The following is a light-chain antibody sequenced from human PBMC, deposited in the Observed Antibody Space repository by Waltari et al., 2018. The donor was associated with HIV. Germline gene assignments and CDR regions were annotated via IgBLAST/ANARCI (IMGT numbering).Light chain of an antibody. CDR3: HSKT. V-gene: IGKV1-5*03. J-gene: IGKJ1*01. CDR1: QNISYW. Sequence: DIQMTQSPSTLSASVGDRVTITCRASQNISYWLAWYQVKPGKAPKLLIYKTSSLESGVPSRFSGSGSGTEFNLTITNLQPDDSATFYCHSKTFGQGTKVEIK. CDR2: KTS.